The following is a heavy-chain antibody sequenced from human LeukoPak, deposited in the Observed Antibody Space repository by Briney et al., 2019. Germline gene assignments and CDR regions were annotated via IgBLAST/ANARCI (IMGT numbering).Heavy chain of an antibody. CDR2: ISGSGGNT. J-gene: IGHJ4*02. CDR3: AKDSRYTGTSDY. V-gene: IGHV3-23*01. D-gene: IGHD1-26*01. Sequence: GGSLRLSCAASGFTFSSYAMTWVRQAPGKGLEWVSGISGSGGNTYYAHSVKGRFTISRDNSRNTLYLQMNSLRAEDTAVYYCAKDSRYTGTSDYWGQGTLVTVSS. CDR1: GFTFSSYA.